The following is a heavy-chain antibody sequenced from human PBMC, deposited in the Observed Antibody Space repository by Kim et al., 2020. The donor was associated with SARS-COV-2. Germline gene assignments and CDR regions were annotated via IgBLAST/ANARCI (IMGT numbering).Heavy chain of an antibody. J-gene: IGHJ6*02. Sequence: GESLKISCKGSGYSFTSYWISWVRQMPGKGLEWMGRIDPSDSYTNYSPSFQGHVTISADKSISTAYLQWSSLKASDTAMYYCARRTRYNWNPALYYYYGMDVWGQGTTVTVSS. V-gene: IGHV5-10-1*01. CDR2: IDPSDSYT. CDR1: GYSFTSYW. CDR3: ARRTRYNWNPALYYYYGMDV. D-gene: IGHD1-1*01.